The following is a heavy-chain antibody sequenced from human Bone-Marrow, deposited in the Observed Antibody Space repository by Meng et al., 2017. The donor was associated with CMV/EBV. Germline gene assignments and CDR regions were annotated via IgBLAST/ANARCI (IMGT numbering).Heavy chain of an antibody. Sequence: ASVKVSCKASGYTFTSYDINWVRQATGQGLEWMGWISAYNGNTNYAQKLQGRVTMTTDTSTSTAYMELRSLRSDDTAVYYCARDINNYCSSTSCYGGGYYWGQGTLVTVSS. J-gene: IGHJ4*02. V-gene: IGHV1-18*01. CDR1: GYTFTSYD. CDR2: ISAYNGNT. D-gene: IGHD2-2*01. CDR3: ARDINNYCSSTSCYGGGYY.